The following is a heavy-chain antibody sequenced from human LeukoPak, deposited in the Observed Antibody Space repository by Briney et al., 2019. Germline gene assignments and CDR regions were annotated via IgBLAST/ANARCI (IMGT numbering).Heavy chain of an antibody. CDR3: ARAYCSSTSCHDYFDY. J-gene: IGHJ4*02. Sequence: ASVKVSCKASGYTLTGYYMHWVRQAPGQGLEWMGIINPSGGSTSYAQKFQGRVTMTRDTSTSTVHMELSSLRSEDTAVYYCARAYCSSTSCHDYFDYWGQGTLVTVSS. D-gene: IGHD2-2*01. CDR1: GYTLTGYY. V-gene: IGHV1-46*01. CDR2: INPSGGST.